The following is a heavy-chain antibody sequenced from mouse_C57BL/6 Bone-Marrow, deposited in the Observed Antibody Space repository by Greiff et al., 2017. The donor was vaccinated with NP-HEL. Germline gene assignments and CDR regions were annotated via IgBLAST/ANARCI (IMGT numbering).Heavy chain of an antibody. CDR1: GYTFTSYW. J-gene: IGHJ4*01. D-gene: IGHD2-4*01. CDR3: AREGYYDYDPKYAMDY. V-gene: IGHV1-50*01. Sequence: QVQLQQPGAELVKPGASVKLSCKASGYTFTSYWMQWLKQRPGQGLEWIGEIDPSDSYTNYNQKFKGKATLTVDTSSSTAYMQLSSLTSEDSAVYYCAREGYYDYDPKYAMDYWGQGTSVTVSS. CDR2: IDPSDSYT.